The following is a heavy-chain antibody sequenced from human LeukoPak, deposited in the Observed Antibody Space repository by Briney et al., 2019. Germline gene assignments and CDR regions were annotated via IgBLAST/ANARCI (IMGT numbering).Heavy chain of an antibody. Sequence: GASVKVSCKASGYTFTDFYMHWVRQAPGQGLEWMGWINPNSGGTNYAQKFQGRVTMTRDTSISTAYMELSRLRSDDTAVYYCARGYCGRTTCYGPFNWLDPWGQGTLVTVSS. D-gene: IGHD2-2*01. CDR1: GYTFTDFY. J-gene: IGHJ5*02. CDR3: ARGYCGRTTCYGPFNWLDP. CDR2: INPNSGGT. V-gene: IGHV1-2*02.